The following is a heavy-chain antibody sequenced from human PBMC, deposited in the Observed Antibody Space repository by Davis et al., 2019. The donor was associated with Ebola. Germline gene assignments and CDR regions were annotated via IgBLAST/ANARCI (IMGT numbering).Heavy chain of an antibody. Sequence: GESLKISCAASGFTFSSYAMSWVRQAPGKGLEWVAVIWYDGSNKYYADSVKGRFTISRDNSKNTLYLQMNSLRAEDTAVYYCAREARWDRYYFDYWGQGTLVTVSS. V-gene: IGHV3-33*08. CDR1: GFTFSSYA. D-gene: IGHD5-24*01. CDR3: AREARWDRYYFDY. CDR2: IWYDGSNK. J-gene: IGHJ4*02.